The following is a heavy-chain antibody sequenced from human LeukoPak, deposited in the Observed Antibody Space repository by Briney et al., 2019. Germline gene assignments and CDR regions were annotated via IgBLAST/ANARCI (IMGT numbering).Heavy chain of an antibody. D-gene: IGHD2-2*01. CDR1: GFTASSNY. V-gene: IGHV3-53*04. CDR3: ARDQDIVVVPAAKAYYYYYGMDV. Sequence: PGGSLRLSCAASGFTASSNYMSWVRQAPGKGLEWVSVIYSGGSTYYADSVKGRFTISRHNSKNTLYLQMNSLRAEDTAVYYCARDQDIVVVPAAKAYYYYYGMDVWGQGTTVTVSS. J-gene: IGHJ6*02. CDR2: IYSGGST.